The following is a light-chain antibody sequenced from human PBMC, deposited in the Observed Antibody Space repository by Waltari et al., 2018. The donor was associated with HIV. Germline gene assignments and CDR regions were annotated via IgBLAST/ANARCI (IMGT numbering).Light chain of an antibody. Sequence: QSVLIQPPSASGTPGQRVTISCSGSSSNIGSNYVHWYQQLPGPAPKLLSSLSGPRPSGVPDRFSESNSGTSASLAISGLRSEDEAEYYCAAWDDSVSAWVFGGGTKLTVL. CDR1: SSNIGSNY. V-gene: IGLV1-47*01. CDR3: AAWDDSVSAWV. CDR2: LSG. J-gene: IGLJ3*02.